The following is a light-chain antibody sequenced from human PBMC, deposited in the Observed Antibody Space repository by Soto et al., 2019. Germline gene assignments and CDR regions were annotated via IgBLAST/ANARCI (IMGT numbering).Light chain of an antibody. J-gene: IGLJ1*01. V-gene: IGLV2-14*01. CDR3: SSHTSSTTRV. CDR2: DVS. CDR1: SSDVGDYNY. Sequence: QSALTQPASMSGSPGQSITISCTGTSSDVGDYNYVSWYQQHPGKAPKLMIYDVSNRPSGVSNRFSGSKSGSTASLTISGLQAEDEADYYCSSHTSSTTRVFGTGTKVTVL.